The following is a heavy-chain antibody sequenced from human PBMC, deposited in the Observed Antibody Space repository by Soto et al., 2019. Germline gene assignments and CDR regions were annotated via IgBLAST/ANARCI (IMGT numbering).Heavy chain of an antibody. D-gene: IGHD3-22*01. CDR1: GGSISSGGYY. Sequence: PSETLSLTCTVSGGSISSGGYYWSWIRQHPGKGLEWIGYIYYSGSTYYNPSLKSRVTISVDTSKNQFSLKLSSVTAADTAVYYCAREVYYYDSSGNLGGYYYFDYWGQGTLVTVSS. CDR2: IYYSGST. V-gene: IGHV4-31*03. CDR3: AREVYYYDSSGNLGGYYYFDY. J-gene: IGHJ4*02.